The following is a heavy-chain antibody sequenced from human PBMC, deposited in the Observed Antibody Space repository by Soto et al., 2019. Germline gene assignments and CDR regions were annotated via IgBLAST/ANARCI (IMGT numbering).Heavy chain of an antibody. CDR3: ARDYGWEHQDYYYYYGMAV. Sequence: SETLSLTCTVSGGSISSYYWSWIRQPPGKGLEWIGYIYYSGSTNYNPSLKSRVTISVDTSKNQFSLKLSSVTAADTAVYYCARDYGWEHQDYYYYYGMAVWGQGTTVTVSS. V-gene: IGHV4-59*01. CDR1: GGSISSYY. CDR2: IYYSGST. D-gene: IGHD1-26*01. J-gene: IGHJ6*02.